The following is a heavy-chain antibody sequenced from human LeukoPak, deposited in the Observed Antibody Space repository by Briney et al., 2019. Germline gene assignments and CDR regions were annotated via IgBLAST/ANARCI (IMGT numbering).Heavy chain of an antibody. CDR3: AREVLRSGWYGGAFDY. CDR1: GGSISSHY. V-gene: IGHV4-59*11. J-gene: IGHJ4*02. CDR2: IYDSGSI. Sequence: PSETLSLTCTVSGGSISSHYWSWIRQPPGKGLEWIGYIYDSGSINYNPSLKSRATISVDTSKNQFSLKLSSVTAADTAVYYCAREVLRSGWYGGAFDYWGQGTLVTVST. D-gene: IGHD6-19*01.